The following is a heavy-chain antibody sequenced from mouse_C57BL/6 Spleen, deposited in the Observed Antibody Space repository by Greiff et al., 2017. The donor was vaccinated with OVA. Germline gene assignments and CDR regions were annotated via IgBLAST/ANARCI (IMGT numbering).Heavy chain of an antibody. D-gene: IGHD2-4*01. CDR2: ISYDGSN. Sequence: EVHLVESGPGLVKPSQSLSLTCSVTGYSITSGYYWNWIRQFPGNKLEWMGYISYDGSNNYNPSLKNRISITRDTSKNQFFLKLNSVTTEDTATYYCAIYYEGYYYAMDYWGQGTSVTVSS. CDR3: AIYYEGYYYAMDY. J-gene: IGHJ4*01. CDR1: GYSITSGYY. V-gene: IGHV3-6*01.